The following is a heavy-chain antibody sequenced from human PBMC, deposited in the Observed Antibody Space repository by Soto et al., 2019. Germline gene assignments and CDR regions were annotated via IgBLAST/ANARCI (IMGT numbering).Heavy chain of an antibody. CDR1: GGSINNYY. CDR3: AREHGFSYGLNYFDP. CDR2: IYDSGST. Sequence: QVQLQESGPGLVKPSETLSLTCTVSGGSINNYYWSWIRQPPGKGLEWIGYIYDSGSTNYNPSLKIRVTMSVDTAKNQFSLNLSSVTAADTAVYYCAREHGFSYGLNYFDPWGQGTLVTVSS. J-gene: IGHJ5*02. V-gene: IGHV4-59*01. D-gene: IGHD5-18*01.